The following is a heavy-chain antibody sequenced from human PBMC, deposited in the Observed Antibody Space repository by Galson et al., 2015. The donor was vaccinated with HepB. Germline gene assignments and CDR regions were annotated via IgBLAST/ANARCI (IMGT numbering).Heavy chain of an antibody. CDR3: VRGLLQAAYYGRNSGRDS. J-gene: IGHJ4*02. Sequence: SLRLSCAASGFMFSTYWMSWVRQGPGKGLEWLANIKEDGSEEYYLDSVKGRFTISRDNAKNLVYLQMNSLRAEDTAVYYCVRGLLQAAYYGRNSGRDSWGQGTLVTVSS. CDR2: IKEDGSEE. CDR1: GFMFSTYW. D-gene: IGHD4-23*01. V-gene: IGHV3-7*01.